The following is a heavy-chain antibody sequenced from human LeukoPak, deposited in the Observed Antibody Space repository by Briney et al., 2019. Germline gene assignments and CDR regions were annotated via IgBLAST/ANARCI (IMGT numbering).Heavy chain of an antibody. Sequence: GGSLRLSCAASGFTFSSYAISWVRQAPGKGLEWVSLIYSGGATFYADAVKGRFTISRDGSKNTLYLQMNSLRAEDTAVYYCARDPPAVAANTYGWGQGTLVTVSS. CDR1: GFTFSSYA. J-gene: IGHJ4*02. CDR2: IYSGGAT. V-gene: IGHV3-66*01. CDR3: ARDPPAVAANTYG. D-gene: IGHD6-6*01.